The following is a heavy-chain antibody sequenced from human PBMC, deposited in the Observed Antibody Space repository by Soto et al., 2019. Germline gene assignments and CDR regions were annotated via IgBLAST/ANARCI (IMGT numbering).Heavy chain of an antibody. CDR3: ARGRFTDSSSTTFDS. Sequence: ASVKVSCKASGYTFTGYYIHWVRQAPGQGLEWMAWINSNSGGTRYALTFRGWVTVTTDASISTAYMELSRLKSDDTAVYYCARGRFTDSSSTTFDSWGQGTLVTVSS. CDR2: INSNSGGT. V-gene: IGHV1-2*04. CDR1: GYTFTGYY. J-gene: IGHJ4*02. D-gene: IGHD1-26*01.